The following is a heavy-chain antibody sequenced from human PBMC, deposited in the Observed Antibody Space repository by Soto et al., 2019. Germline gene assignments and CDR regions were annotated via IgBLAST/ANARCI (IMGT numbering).Heavy chain of an antibody. Sequence: GASLKISCKRSGYSFNSYWISWVRQMPGKGLEWVGRIDPRESYSNYSPSFQGRVPISPDESISSAYLQWSSLKASDTAMYYCATTASSSSGLVDYWGRGTLVTDSS. CDR2: IDPRESYS. CDR1: GYSFNSYW. CDR3: ATTASSSSGLVDY. D-gene: IGHD6-6*01. J-gene: IGHJ4*02. V-gene: IGHV5-10-1*01.